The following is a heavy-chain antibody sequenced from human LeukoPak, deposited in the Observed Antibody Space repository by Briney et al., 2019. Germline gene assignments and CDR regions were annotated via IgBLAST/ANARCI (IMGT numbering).Heavy chain of an antibody. D-gene: IGHD6-13*01. J-gene: IGHJ5*02. CDR3: GTGTGYSRSQNLFDP. Sequence: GGSLRLSCAASGFTFSNYWMNWVRQAPGKGLEWVANIKQDGNEKYYVDSVKGRFTISRDNAKNSLYLQMNSLRAEDTAVYYRGTGTGYSRSQNLFDPWGQGNLVTVSS. V-gene: IGHV3-7*01. CDR1: GFTFSNYW. CDR2: IKQDGNEK.